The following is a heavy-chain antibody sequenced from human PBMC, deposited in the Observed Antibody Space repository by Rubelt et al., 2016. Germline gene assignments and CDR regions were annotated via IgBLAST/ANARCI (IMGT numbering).Heavy chain of an antibody. CDR1: GYSFTSYW. D-gene: IGHD2-21*01. CDR3: ARHFAYCGGDCYLYGMDV. V-gene: IGHV5-51*01. Sequence: GESLKISCKGSGYSFTSYWIGWVRQMPGKGLEWMGIIYPGDSDTKYSTSFQGQVTISADKSISTAYLQWSSLKASDTAMYYCARHFAYCGGDCYLYGMDVWGRGTTVTVSS. J-gene: IGHJ6*02. CDR2: IYPGDSDT.